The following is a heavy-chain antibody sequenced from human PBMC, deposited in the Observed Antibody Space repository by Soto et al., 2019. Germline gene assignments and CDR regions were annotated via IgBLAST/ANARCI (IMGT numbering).Heavy chain of an antibody. CDR2: IYYSGST. V-gene: IGHV4-39*01. CDR3: ARISNQRLQEYYYYGIDV. Sequence: QLQLQESGPGLVKPSETLSLTCTVSGGSISSSSYYWGWIRQPPGKGLEWIGSIYYSGSTYYNPSRTSRGTISVVTSTNQFSIKLSSVTVADTAVYYCARISNQRLQEYYYYGIDVWGQGTTVTVSS. D-gene: IGHD4-4*01. CDR1: GGSISSSSYY. J-gene: IGHJ6*02.